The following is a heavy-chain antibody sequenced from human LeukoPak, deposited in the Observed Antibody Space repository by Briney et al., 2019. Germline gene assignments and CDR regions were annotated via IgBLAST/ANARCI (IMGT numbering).Heavy chain of an antibody. V-gene: IGHV4-34*01. CDR3: ARVTHVTENVLRYFDWFRVDRDNWFDP. D-gene: IGHD3-9*01. CDR2: INHSGST. Sequence: SETLSLTCAVYGGSFSGYYWSWIRQPPGKGLEWIGEINHSGSTNYNPSLKSRVTISVDTSKNQFSLKLSSVTAADTAVYYCARVTHVTENVLRYFDWFRVDRDNWFDPWGQGTLVTVSS. CDR1: GGSFSGYY. J-gene: IGHJ5*02.